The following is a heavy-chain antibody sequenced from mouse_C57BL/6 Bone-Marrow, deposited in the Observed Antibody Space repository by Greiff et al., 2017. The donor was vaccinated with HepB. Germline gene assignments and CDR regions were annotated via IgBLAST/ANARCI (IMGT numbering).Heavy chain of an antibody. V-gene: IGHV1-5*01. CDR3: TLYDGYHWAWFAY. D-gene: IGHD2-3*01. CDR1: GYTFTSYW. CDR2: IYPGNSDT. Sequence: VQLQQSGTVLARPGASVKMSCKTSGYTFTSYWMHWVKQRPGQGLEWIGAIYPGNSDTSYNQKFKGKAKLTAVTSASTAYMELSSLTNEDSAVYYCTLYDGYHWAWFAYWGQGTLVTVSA. J-gene: IGHJ3*01.